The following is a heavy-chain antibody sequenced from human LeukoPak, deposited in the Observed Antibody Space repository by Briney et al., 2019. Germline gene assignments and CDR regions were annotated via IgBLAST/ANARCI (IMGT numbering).Heavy chain of an antibody. CDR1: GFTFSSYW. CDR2: IKLDGSEI. CDR3: AREAHTFDY. J-gene: IGHJ4*02. Sequence: GGSLRLSCAASGFTFSSYWMTWVRQAPGKGLEWVANIKLDGSEIHYLDSVMGRFTISRDNAKNALYLQMNSLRAEDTAVYFCAREAHTFDYWGQGALVTVSS. V-gene: IGHV3-7*01.